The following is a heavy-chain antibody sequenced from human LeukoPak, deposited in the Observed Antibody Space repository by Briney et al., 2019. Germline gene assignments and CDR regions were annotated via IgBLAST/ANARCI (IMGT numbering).Heavy chain of an antibody. V-gene: IGHV4-61*02. CDR3: ARANSGYDYRGFGYYYYYYMDV. Sequence: PSQTLSLTCTVSGGSISSGSYYWSWIRQPAGKGLEWIGRIYTSGSTNYNPSLKSRVTISVDTSKNQFSLKLSSVTAADTAVYYCARANSGYDYRGFGYYYYYYMDVWGKGTTVTVSS. CDR1: GGSISSGSYY. J-gene: IGHJ6*03. CDR2: IYTSGST. D-gene: IGHD5-12*01.